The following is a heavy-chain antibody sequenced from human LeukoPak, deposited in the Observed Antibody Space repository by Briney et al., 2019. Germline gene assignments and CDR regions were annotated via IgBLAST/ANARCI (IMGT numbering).Heavy chain of an antibody. V-gene: IGHV7-4-1*02. D-gene: IGHD3-16*02. J-gene: IGHJ4*02. CDR3: AIAYQRLGELSLPDY. Sequence: ASLKLSCKASGYTFTNYAMNWVRHAPGQGLEWMGWINPNTGNPTYAQGFTGRFVFSLDTSVSTTYLQISSLTAEYTALYYCAIAYQRLGELSLPDYWGQGTLVTVSS. CDR1: GYTFTNYA. CDR2: INPNTGNP.